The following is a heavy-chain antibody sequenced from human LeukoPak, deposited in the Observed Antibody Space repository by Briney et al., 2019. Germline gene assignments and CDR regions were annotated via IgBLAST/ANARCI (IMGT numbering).Heavy chain of an antibody. V-gene: IGHV4-4*07. CDR1: GGSISSYY. J-gene: IGHJ4*02. D-gene: IGHD6-13*01. Sequence: PSETLSLTCTVSGGSISSYYWSWIRQPAGKGLEWIGRIYTSGSTNYNPSLKSRVTMSVDTSKNQFSLKLSSLTAADTAVYYCARGPNPMYSSSWYFDYWGQGTLVTVSS. CDR3: ARGPNPMYSSSWYFDY. CDR2: IYTSGST.